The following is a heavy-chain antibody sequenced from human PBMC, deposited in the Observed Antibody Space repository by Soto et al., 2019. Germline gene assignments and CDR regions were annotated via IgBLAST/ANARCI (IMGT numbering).Heavy chain of an antibody. V-gene: IGHV4-31*03. J-gene: IGHJ5*02. CDR2: IYYSGST. D-gene: IGHD6-6*01. CDR3: ARVGIAARRARWFDP. Sequence: QVQLQESGPGLMKPSQTLSLTCTVSGGSISSGGYYWSWIRQHPGKGLEWIGYIYYSGSTYYNPSLKSRVTISVDTSKNQFSLKLSSVTAADTAVYYCARVGIAARRARWFDPWGQGTLVTVSS. CDR1: GGSISSGGYY.